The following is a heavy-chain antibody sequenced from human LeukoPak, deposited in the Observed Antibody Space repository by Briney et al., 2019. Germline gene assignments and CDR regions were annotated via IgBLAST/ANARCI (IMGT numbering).Heavy chain of an antibody. Sequence: PSETLSLTCTVSRGSISGYSWSWIRQSPGGGLEWIGYIYYSGDTAYNPSLRSRVTLSVDTSKNQFSLQLRSVTTADTAVYYCASGREMDDAFDIWGQGTMVTVSS. CDR1: RGSISGYS. J-gene: IGHJ3*02. D-gene: IGHD5-24*01. V-gene: IGHV4-59*01. CDR3: ASGREMDDAFDI. CDR2: IYYSGDT.